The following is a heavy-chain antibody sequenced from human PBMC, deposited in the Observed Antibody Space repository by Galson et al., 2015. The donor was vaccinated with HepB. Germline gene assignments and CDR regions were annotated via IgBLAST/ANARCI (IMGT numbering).Heavy chain of an antibody. CDR2: ISGSGGST. Sequence: SLRLSCAASGFTFSSYAMSWVRQAPGKGLEWVSAISGSGGSTYYADSVKGRFTISRDNSKNTLYLQMNSLRAEDTAVYYCAKGGLRYFDWLSPPFDYWGQGTLVTVSS. CDR1: GFTFSSYA. CDR3: AKGGLRYFDWLSPPFDY. V-gene: IGHV3-23*01. J-gene: IGHJ4*02. D-gene: IGHD3-9*01.